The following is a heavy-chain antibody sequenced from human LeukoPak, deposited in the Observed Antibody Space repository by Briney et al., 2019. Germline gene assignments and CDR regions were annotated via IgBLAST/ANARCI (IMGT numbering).Heavy chain of an antibody. CDR2: IYYSGNS. Sequence: SETLSLTCTVSGGSISTYNWSWIRQPPGKGLEWIWYIYYSGNSNYNPSLKSRVTISADTSKNQFSLKLSSVTAADTAVYYCAGLGASGNGYLSWFDPWGQGTLVTVSS. J-gene: IGHJ5*02. V-gene: IGHV4-59*01. CDR1: GGSISTYN. D-gene: IGHD3-22*01. CDR3: AGLGASGNGYLSWFDP.